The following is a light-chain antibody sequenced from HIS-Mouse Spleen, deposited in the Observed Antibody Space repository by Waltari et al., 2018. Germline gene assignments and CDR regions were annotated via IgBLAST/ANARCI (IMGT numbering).Light chain of an antibody. CDR1: ALPKQY. J-gene: IGLJ2*01. CDR3: QSADSSGTYVV. V-gene: IGLV3-25*03. CDR2: KDS. Sequence: SYELTQPPSVSVSPGQTARITCSGDALPKQYAYWYQQKPGQAPGLVIYKDSERPSGMPERFSGSSSGTTVTLTISGVQAEDEADYYCQSADSSGTYVVFGGVTKLTVL.